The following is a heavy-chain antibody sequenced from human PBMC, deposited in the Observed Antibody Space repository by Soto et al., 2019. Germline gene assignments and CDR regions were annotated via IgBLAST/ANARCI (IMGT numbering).Heavy chain of an antibody. D-gene: IGHD5-18*01. V-gene: IGHV4-30-2*01. CDR1: CGSIISGGYS. CDR2: IYHSGST. Sequence: SESLSLTCAFSCGSIISGGYSWSWIRQPPGKGLEWIGYIYHSGSTYYNPSLKSRVTISVDRSKNQFSLKLSSVTAADTAVYYCARGQRPSYYYYYYSMDVWGQGTTVTVSS. CDR3: ARGQRPSYYYYYYSMDV. J-gene: IGHJ6*02.